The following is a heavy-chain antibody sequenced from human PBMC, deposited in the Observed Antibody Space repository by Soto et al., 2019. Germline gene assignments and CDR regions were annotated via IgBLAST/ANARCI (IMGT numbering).Heavy chain of an antibody. CDR1: GFTFSGSA. D-gene: IGHD3-10*01. V-gene: IGHV3-73*01. CDR2: IRSKANSYAT. Sequence: PGGSLRLSCAASGFTFSGSAIHWVRQASGKGLEWVGRIRSKANSYATAYAASVKGRFTISRDDSKNTAYLQMNSLKTEDTAAYYCTRLPPSLYGSGSYSFDYWGQGTLVTVSS. J-gene: IGHJ4*02. CDR3: TRLPPSLYGSGSYSFDY.